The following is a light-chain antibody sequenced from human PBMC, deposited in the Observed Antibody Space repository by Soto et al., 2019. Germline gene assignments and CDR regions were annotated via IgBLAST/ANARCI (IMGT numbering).Light chain of an antibody. Sequence: IQLTQSPSSLSASVGDRVTLTCRASQDINKFLAWFQQTPGKAPKLLVYSASTLHSGVPSRFSGSGSGTDFALTISSLQPEDFATYYCQQASRFPPTFGQGTKVEI. V-gene: IGKV1-12*01. CDR3: QQASRFPPT. CDR1: QDINKF. J-gene: IGKJ2*01. CDR2: SAS.